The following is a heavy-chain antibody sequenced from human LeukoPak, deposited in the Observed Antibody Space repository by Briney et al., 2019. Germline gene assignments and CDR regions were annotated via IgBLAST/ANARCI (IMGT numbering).Heavy chain of an antibody. V-gene: IGHV4-4*07. J-gene: IGHJ2*01. CDR1: GGSISSYY. CDR3: ARDSGGEWEPLEDWYFDL. CDR2: IYTSGST. D-gene: IGHD1-26*01. Sequence: PSETLSLTCTVSGGSISSYYWSWIRQPAGKGLEWIGRIYTSGSTNYNPSLKSRVTMSVDTSKNQFSLKLSSVTAADTAVYYCARDSGGEWEPLEDWYFDLWGRGTLVTVSS.